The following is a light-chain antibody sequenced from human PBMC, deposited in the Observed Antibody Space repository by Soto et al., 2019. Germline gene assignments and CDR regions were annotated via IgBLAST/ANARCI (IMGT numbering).Light chain of an antibody. Sequence: QSALTQPASVSGSPGQSITISCTGTSSDIGAFTSVSWYQQHPGKAPKLIIYDIIHRPSGVSDRFSGSKSVNMASLTVSGLQPEDEANYYCSSYSRTTTLVVFGRGTKLTVL. V-gene: IGLV2-14*03. CDR1: SSDIGAFTS. CDR2: DII. CDR3: SSYSRTTTLVV. J-gene: IGLJ2*01.